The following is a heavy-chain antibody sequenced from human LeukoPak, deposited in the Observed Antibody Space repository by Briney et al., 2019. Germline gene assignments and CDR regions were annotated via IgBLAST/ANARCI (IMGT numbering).Heavy chain of an antibody. CDR3: ARTRDGPFAY. J-gene: IGHJ4*02. V-gene: IGHV3-48*03. D-gene: IGHD5-24*01. Sequence: PGGSLRLSCAASGFTFSSYEMNWVRQAPGKGLEWLSHISNSGSSIQYADSVKGRFTISRDNAKNSLYPQMNSLRVEDTAVYYCARTRDGPFAYWGQGTLVTVSS. CDR2: ISNSGSSI. CDR1: GFTFSSYE.